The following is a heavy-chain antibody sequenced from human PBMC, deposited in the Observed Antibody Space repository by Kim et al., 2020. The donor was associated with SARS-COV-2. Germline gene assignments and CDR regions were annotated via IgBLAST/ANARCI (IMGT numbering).Heavy chain of an antibody. Sequence: SETLSLTCAVYGGSFSGYYWSWIRQPPGKGLEWIGEINHSGSTNYNPSLKSRVTISVDTYKNQFSLKLSSVTATDTAVYYCARYTKYSSSWYGRGPNWF. D-gene: IGHD6-13*01. CDR3: ARYTKYSSSWYGRGPNWF. CDR1: GGSFSGYY. CDR2: INHSGST. V-gene: IGHV4-34*01. J-gene: IGHJ5*01.